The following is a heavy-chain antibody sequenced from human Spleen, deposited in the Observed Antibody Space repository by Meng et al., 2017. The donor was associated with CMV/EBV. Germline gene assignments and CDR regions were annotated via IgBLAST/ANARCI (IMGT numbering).Heavy chain of an antibody. J-gene: IGHJ4*02. V-gene: IGHV3-30-3*01. CDR1: GFMLPNYW. CDR2: ISYDGNNK. Sequence: GESLKISCEASGFMLPNYWMSWVRQAPGKGLDWVAVISYDGNNKYYAESVKGRFTISRDNFKNTLYLQMNSLRAEDTAVYYCATGSGYHSYWGQGTLVTVSS. D-gene: IGHD5-12*01. CDR3: ATGSGYHSY.